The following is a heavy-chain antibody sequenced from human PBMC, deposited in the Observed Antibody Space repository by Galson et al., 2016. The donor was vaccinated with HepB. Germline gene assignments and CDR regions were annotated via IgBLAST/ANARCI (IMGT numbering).Heavy chain of an antibody. Sequence: SVKVSCQASGYTFPNYDINWVQQAPGHGLEWMGWVNVDSGDTGYAQRFHGRVTMTRDTSIRTAYMEVSRLTSEDTAVYYWARMHYYKRGAGNWFDPWGQGTLVTASS. CDR1: GYTFPNYD. V-gene: IGHV1-8*01. CDR2: VNVDSGDT. J-gene: IGHJ5*02. CDR3: ARMHYYKRGAGNWFDP. D-gene: IGHD3-10*01.